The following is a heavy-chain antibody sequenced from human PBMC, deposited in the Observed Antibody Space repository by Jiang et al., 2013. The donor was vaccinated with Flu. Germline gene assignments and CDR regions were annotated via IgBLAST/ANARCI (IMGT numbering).Heavy chain of an antibody. Sequence: TFSSYAISWVRQAPGQGLEWMGGIIPIFGTANYAQKFQGRVTITADESTSTAYMELSSLRSEDTAVYYCARALTHYYGSGSSYHYWGQGTLVTVSS. J-gene: IGHJ4*02. D-gene: IGHD3-10*01. CDR1: TFSSYA. CDR2: IIPIFGTA. V-gene: IGHV1-69*01. CDR3: ARALTHYYGSGSSYHY.